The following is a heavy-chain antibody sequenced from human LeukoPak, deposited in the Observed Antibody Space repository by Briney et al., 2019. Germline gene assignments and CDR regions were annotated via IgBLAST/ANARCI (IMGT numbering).Heavy chain of an antibody. V-gene: IGHV4-59*01. CDR3: ARDNGYYTGGIFDY. Sequence: SETLSLTCSVPGGSISTYYWSWIRQPPGKGLEWIGYIYYSGRTNYNPSLKTRVTMSVDTSKNQFSLKLSSVTAADTAVYYCARDNGYYTGGIFDYWGQGALVTVAS. J-gene: IGHJ4*02. CDR2: IYYSGRT. CDR1: GGSISTYY. D-gene: IGHD3-3*01.